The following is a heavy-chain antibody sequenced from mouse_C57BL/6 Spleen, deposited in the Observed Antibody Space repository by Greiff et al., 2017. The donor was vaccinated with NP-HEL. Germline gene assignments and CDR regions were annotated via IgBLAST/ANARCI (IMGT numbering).Heavy chain of an antibody. CDR2: ISYDGSN. V-gene: IGHV3-6*01. CDR1: GYSITSGYY. D-gene: IGHD2-5*01. CDR3: AREGYYSNYVWFAY. J-gene: IGHJ3*01. Sequence: EVKLQESGPGLVKPSQSLSLTCSVTGYSITSGYYWNWIRQFPGNKLEWMGYISYDGSNNYNPSLKNRISITRDTSKNQFFLKLNSVTTEDTATYYCAREGYYSNYVWFAYWGQGTLVTVSA.